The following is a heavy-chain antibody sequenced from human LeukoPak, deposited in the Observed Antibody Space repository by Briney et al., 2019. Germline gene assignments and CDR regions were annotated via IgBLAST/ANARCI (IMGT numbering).Heavy chain of an antibody. CDR1: GGTFSSYA. D-gene: IGHD3-16*02. Sequence: SVKVSCKASGGTFSSYAISWVRQAPGQGLEWMGRIIPILGIANYAQKFQGRVTITADKSTSTAYMELSSLRSEDTAVYYCASPQDRSLNAFDIWGQGTMVTVSS. V-gene: IGHV1-69*04. J-gene: IGHJ3*02. CDR2: IIPILGIA. CDR3: ASPQDRSLNAFDI.